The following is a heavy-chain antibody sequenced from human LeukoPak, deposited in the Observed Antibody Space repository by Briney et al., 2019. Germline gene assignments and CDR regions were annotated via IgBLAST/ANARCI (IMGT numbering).Heavy chain of an antibody. J-gene: IGHJ4*02. Sequence: PGGSLRLSCVGSEFTFNYYWMHWVRQAPGKGLVWVSRISSDGSSTFYADSVKGRFTISRDNAKNTVYLQLNSLRDEDTAVYYCARGNSGYGNFDNWGQGTLVTVSS. D-gene: IGHD5-12*01. V-gene: IGHV3-74*01. CDR3: ARGNSGYGNFDN. CDR2: ISSDGSST. CDR1: EFTFNYYW.